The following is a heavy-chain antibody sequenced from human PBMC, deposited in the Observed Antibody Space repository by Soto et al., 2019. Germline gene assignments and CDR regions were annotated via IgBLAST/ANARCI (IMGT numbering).Heavy chain of an antibody. CDR3: ARGYFDGYSSSWYAAGAMSSGFDR. J-gene: IGHJ5*02. CDR2: INPSGGST. Sequence: ASVKVSCKASGYTLSTYYMHWVRQAPGQGLEWMGIINPSGGSTSYAQKFPGRVTMTRDTSTSTVYMELSSLRSEDTAVYYCARGYFDGYSSSWYAAGAMSSGFDRWGQ. D-gene: IGHD6-13*01. CDR1: GYTLSTYY. V-gene: IGHV1-46*01.